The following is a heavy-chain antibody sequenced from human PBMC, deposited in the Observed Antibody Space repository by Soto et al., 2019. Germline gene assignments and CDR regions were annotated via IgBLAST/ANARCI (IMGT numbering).Heavy chain of an antibody. CDR3: AKGRLELLRYYYYGMDV. CDR1: GFTFSSYG. Sequence: PGGSLRLSCAASGFTFSSYGMHWVRQAPGKGLEWVAVISYDGSNKYYADSVKGRFTISRDNPKNTLYLQMNSLRAEDTAVYYCAKGRLELLRYYYYGMDVWGQGTTVTVSS. J-gene: IGHJ6*02. V-gene: IGHV3-30*18. D-gene: IGHD1-7*01. CDR2: ISYDGSNK.